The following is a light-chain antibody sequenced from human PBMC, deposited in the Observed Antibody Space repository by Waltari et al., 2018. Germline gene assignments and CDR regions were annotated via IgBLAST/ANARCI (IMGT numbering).Light chain of an antibody. V-gene: IGKV1-5*03. CDR1: QSISGW. CDR2: KAS. J-gene: IGKJ1*01. CDR3: QQYVTFMWT. Sequence: DIQMTQSPSTLSASVGARVTITCRASQSISGWLAWYQQQQGTAPKPLSYKASTFESGVPSRFGGSEPGTEFTLSIYRLHPDAFAAYDCQQYVTFMWTFGQGTKVDI.